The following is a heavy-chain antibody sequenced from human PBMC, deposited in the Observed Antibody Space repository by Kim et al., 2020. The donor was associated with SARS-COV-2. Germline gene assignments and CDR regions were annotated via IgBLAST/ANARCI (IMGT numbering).Heavy chain of an antibody. D-gene: IGHD5-12*01. J-gene: IGHJ4*02. CDR1: GFTFSSYG. V-gene: IGHV3-30*18. Sequence: GGSLRLSCAASGFTFSSYGMHWVRQAPGKGLEWVAVISYDGSNKYYADSVKGRFTISRDNSKNTLYLQMNSLRAEDTAVYYCAKDYYSGYDFDSPYYFDYWGQGTLATVSS. CDR2: ISYDGSNK. CDR3: AKDYYSGYDFDSPYYFDY.